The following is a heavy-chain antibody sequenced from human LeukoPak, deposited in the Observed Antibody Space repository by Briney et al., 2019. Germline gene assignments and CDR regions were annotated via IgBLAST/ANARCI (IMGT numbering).Heavy chain of an antibody. CDR1: GYTLTELS. D-gene: IGHD1-26*01. J-gene: IGHJ4*01. CDR3: ARGSIVGGTTGHQTGAFDT. Sequence: ASVKVSCKVSGYTLTELSMHWVRQASGQGLEWMGWISAYNGNTNYAQKLQGRVTMTTDTSTSTAYMELSSLRADDTAVYFCARGSIVGGTTGHQTGAFDTWGHGALVTVSS. CDR2: ISAYNGNT. V-gene: IGHV1-18*01.